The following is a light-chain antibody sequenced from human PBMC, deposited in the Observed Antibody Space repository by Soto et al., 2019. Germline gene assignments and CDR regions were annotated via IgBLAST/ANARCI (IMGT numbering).Light chain of an antibody. Sequence: QSVLTQPPSASGTPGQRVTISCSGRSSHIGSNTVNWYQQLPGTAPKLLIYSNNQRPSGVPDRFSGSKSGTSASLAISGLQSEDEAGYYCAAWDDSLNVVVFGGRTKRTV. CDR2: SNN. V-gene: IGLV1-44*01. CDR3: AAWDDSLNVVV. J-gene: IGLJ2*01. CDR1: SSHIGSNT.